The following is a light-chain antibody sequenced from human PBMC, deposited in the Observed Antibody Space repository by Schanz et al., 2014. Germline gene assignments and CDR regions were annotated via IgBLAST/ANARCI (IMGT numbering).Light chain of an antibody. CDR3: GSYAGNINWV. Sequence: QSALTQPPSASGSPGQSVTISCTGTSSDVGAYNYVSWYQQHPGKAPKLIISDVTRRPSGVPDCFSGSKSDNTASLTVSGLQVEDEADYYCGSYAGNINWVFGGGTKLTVL. CDR1: SSDVGAYNY. J-gene: IGLJ3*02. CDR2: DVT. V-gene: IGLV2-8*01.